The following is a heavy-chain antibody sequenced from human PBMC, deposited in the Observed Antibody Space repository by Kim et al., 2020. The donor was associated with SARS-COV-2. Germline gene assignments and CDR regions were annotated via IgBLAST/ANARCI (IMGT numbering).Heavy chain of an antibody. Sequence: DYAAPVKGRFTISRDDSKNTLYLQMNSLKTEDTAVYYCTTPGIAAPGGDYWGQGTLVTVSS. D-gene: IGHD6-13*01. J-gene: IGHJ4*02. CDR3: TTPGIAAPGGDY. V-gene: IGHV3-15*01.